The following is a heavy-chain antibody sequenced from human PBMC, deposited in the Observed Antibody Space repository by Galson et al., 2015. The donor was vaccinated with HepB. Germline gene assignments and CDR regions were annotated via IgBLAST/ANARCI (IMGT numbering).Heavy chain of an antibody. Sequence: SLRLSCAASGFTFSSYAMSWVRQAPGKGLEWVSAISGSGGSTYYADSVKGRFTISRDNSKNTLYLQMNSLRAEDTAVYYCARGSPQELWFGELSPGVDVWGQGTTVTVSS. J-gene: IGHJ6*02. D-gene: IGHD3-10*01. V-gene: IGHV3-23*01. CDR2: ISGSGGST. CDR1: GFTFSSYA. CDR3: ARGSPQELWFGELSPGVDV.